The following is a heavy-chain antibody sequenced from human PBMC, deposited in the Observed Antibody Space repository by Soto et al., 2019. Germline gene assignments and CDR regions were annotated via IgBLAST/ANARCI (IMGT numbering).Heavy chain of an antibody. CDR3: ARRGSGSYSDY. J-gene: IGHJ4*02. D-gene: IGHD1-26*01. Sequence: ESGGGLVQPGGSLRLSCAASGFTFSSYAMRWVRQAPVKGLEWVSAISGSGDSTYYADSVKGRFTISRDNSKNTLYLQMNRLRAEDTAVYYCARRGSGSYSDYGGQGTLVTVSS. V-gene: IGHV3-23*01. CDR1: GFTFSSYA. CDR2: ISGSGDST.